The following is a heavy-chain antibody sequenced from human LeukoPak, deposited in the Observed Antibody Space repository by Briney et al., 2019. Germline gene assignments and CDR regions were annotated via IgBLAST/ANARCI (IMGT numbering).Heavy chain of an antibody. CDR1: SGSLSDKY. V-gene: IGHV4-34*01. J-gene: IGHJ3*02. CDR2: INPSGRT. CDR3: ARDPMAGTFRAFDI. D-gene: IGHD6-19*01. Sequence: KPSETLSLTCGVYSGSLSDKYWSWIRQPPGKGLEWIGEINPSGRTNYNPSLKSRVTMSIDTSKNQISLKLNSVTAADTAVYYCARDPMAGTFRAFDIWGQGTMVTVSS.